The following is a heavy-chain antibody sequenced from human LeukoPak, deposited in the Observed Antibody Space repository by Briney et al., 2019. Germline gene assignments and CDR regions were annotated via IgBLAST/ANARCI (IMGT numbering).Heavy chain of an antibody. CDR3: AKDLAYYDILTGYPAMDV. J-gene: IGHJ6*03. Sequence: GGSLRLSCAASGFTFSSYGMHWVRQAPGKGLEWVAFIRYDGSNKYYADSVKGRFTISRDNSKNTLYLQMNSLRAEDTAVYYCAKDLAYYDILTGYPAMDVWGKGTTVTISS. CDR2: IRYDGSNK. V-gene: IGHV3-30*02. CDR1: GFTFSSYG. D-gene: IGHD3-9*01.